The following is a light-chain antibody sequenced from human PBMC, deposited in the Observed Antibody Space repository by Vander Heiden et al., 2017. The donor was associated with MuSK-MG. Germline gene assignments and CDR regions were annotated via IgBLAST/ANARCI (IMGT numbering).Light chain of an antibody. V-gene: IGLV3-1*01. Sequence: YELPQPPSVSVSPCETASITCSGDKLGEKYACWYQQKQGQFPLLFIYQVSKRSSGIPGRFSGSHSGNTATLTISGTQAMDDADYYCQAWDSSTVVFGGGTKLTVL. CDR2: QVS. J-gene: IGLJ2*01. CDR3: QAWDSSTVV. CDR1: KLGEKY.